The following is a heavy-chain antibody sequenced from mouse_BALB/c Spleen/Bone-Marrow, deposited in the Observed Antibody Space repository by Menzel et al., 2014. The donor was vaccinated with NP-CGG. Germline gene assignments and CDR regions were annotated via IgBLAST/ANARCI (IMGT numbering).Heavy chain of an antibody. CDR2: IDLANGNT. CDR3: GRVQLLLSRGLDY. D-gene: IGHD1-1*01. J-gene: IGHJ2*01. V-gene: IGHV14-3*02. Sequence: EVQLVESGAELVKPGPSAKLSCTASGFNIKGTYMHWVKQRPEQGLERIGRIDLANGNTKYDPKFQGKATITADTSSNTAYLQLSSLTSEDTAVYYCGRVQLLLSRGLDYWGQGTTLTVSS. CDR1: GFNIKGTY.